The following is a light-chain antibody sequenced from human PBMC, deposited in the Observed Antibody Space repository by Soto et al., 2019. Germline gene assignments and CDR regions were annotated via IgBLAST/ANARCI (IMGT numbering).Light chain of an antibody. J-gene: IGKJ1*01. CDR2: GAS. V-gene: IGKV3-20*01. CDR1: QSVSSSY. Sequence: EIVLTQSPGTLSLSPGERATLSCRASQSVSSSYLAWYQQKPGQAPRLLIYGASSRATGIPDRFGGSGSGTYFALTISRLEPEDFAVYYCQQYGRSPPFTFGQGTKVEIK. CDR3: QQYGRSPPFT.